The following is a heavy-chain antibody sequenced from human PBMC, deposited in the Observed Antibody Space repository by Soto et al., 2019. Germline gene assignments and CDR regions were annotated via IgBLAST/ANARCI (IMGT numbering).Heavy chain of an antibody. CDR2: MFYFGST. D-gene: IGHD2-15*01. Sequence: QLQLQESGPGLVKPSETLFLTCTVFGGSFSSSSHYWGWIRQPPGKGLEWLGTMFYFGSTYYNTSLESRVTISVDPSKNQFSLKLSSVTAADTAVYYCARHHFYCTGGSCYLQAYHYYGLAVWGQGTTVTVSS. J-gene: IGHJ6*02. V-gene: IGHV4-39*01. CDR1: GGSFSSSSHY. CDR3: ARHHFYCTGGSCYLQAYHYYGLAV.